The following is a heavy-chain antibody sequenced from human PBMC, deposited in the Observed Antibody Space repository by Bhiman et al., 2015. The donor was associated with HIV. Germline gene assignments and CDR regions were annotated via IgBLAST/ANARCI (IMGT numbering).Heavy chain of an antibody. J-gene: IGHJ4*02. D-gene: IGHD5-12*01. Sequence: EVQLVESGGGLVKPGGSLRLSCTASGFSFSTYTMNWVRQAPGKGLEWVSSISSSSSYIYYADSVKGRYTLLHEDNAKNSLYLQMNSLRAEDTAVYYCARRGYSGYEAHFDYWGQGTLITVSS. CDR2: ISSSSSYI. CDR3: ARRGYSGYEAHFDY. CDR1: GFSFSTYT. V-gene: IGHV3-21*01.